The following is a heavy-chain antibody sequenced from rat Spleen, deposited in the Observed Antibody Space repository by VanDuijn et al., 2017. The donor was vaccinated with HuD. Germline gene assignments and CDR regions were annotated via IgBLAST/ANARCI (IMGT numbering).Heavy chain of an antibody. D-gene: IGHD1-1*01. CDR2: ISYDGSST. J-gene: IGHJ3*01. CDR3: TTVLQGHGFAY. Sequence: EVQLVESGGGLVQPGRSLKLSCAASGFTLSDYNMAWVRQAPKKGLEWVTTISYDGSSTYYRDSVKGRFTLSRENSKSTLYLQMNSLRSEDTATYYCTTVLQGHGFAYWGQGTLVTVSS. V-gene: IGHV5-7*01. CDR1: GFTLSDYN.